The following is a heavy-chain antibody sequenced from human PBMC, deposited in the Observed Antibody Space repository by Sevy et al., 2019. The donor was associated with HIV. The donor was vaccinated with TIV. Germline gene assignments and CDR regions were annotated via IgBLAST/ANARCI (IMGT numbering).Heavy chain of an antibody. Sequence: GGSLRLSCAASGFTFSNYAMNWVRQAPGKGLEWVSTISSSGGTTYYADSVKGRFTISRDNSKNTLYLQMNSLRAEDTAVYYCAKSDFPTVTTYMDYFHNWGLGTLVTVSS. V-gene: IGHV3-23*01. D-gene: IGHD4-17*01. CDR1: GFTFSNYA. J-gene: IGHJ4*02. CDR2: ISSSGGTT. CDR3: AKSDFPTVTTYMDYFHN.